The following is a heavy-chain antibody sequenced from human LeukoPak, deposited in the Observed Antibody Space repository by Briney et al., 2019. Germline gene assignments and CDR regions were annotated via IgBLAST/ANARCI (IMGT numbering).Heavy chain of an antibody. CDR1: SGSISSGSYY. V-gene: IGHV4-39*07. Sequence: SETLSLTCTVSSGSISSGSYYWGWIRQPPGQGLEWIGSIYYSGNTYYNPSLKSRVTISVDASMNEFSLKLTSVTAADTAVYYCARVSGSSPYYFDYWGQGTLVTVSS. CDR2: IYYSGNT. J-gene: IGHJ4*02. CDR3: ARVSGSSPYYFDY.